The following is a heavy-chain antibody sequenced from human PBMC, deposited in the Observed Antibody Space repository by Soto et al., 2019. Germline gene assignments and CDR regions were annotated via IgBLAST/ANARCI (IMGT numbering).Heavy chain of an antibody. J-gene: IGHJ3*02. CDR3: ARDRTTTGTTGAFDI. CDR2: ISSNGGST. V-gene: IGHV3-64*01. D-gene: IGHD1-1*01. CDR1: GFTFSSYA. Sequence: GGSLRLSCAASGFTFSSYAMHWVRQAPGKGLEYVSAISSNGGSTYYANSVKGRFTISRDNSKNTLYLQMGSLRAEDMAVYYCARDRTTTGTTGAFDIWGQGTMVTVSS.